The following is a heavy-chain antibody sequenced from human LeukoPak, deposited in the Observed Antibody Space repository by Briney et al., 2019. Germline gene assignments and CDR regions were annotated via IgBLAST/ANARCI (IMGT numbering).Heavy chain of an antibody. CDR1: GYTFTGYY. V-gene: IGHV1-2*02. CDR3: ARDYYDFWSGYYTGGAY. J-gene: IGHJ4*02. D-gene: IGHD3-3*01. Sequence: ASVKVSCKASGYTFTGYYMHWVRQAPGQGLEWMGWINPNSGGTNYAQKFQGRVTMTRDTSISTAYMELNRLRSDDTAVYYCARDYYDFWSGYYTGGAYWGQGTLVTVSS. CDR2: INPNSGGT.